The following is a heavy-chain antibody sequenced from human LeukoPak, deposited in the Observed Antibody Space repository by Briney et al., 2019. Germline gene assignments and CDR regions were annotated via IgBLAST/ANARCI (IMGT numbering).Heavy chain of an antibody. D-gene: IGHD3-10*01. CDR3: ARGVSNTFRGVRGWFDP. CDR2: INHSGST. Sequence: SETLSLTCAVYGGSFSGYYWNWIRQPPGKGLEWIGEINHSGSTNYNPSLKSRVTISVDTSKNQFSLKLSSVTAADTAVYYCARGVSNTFRGVRGWFDPWGQGTLVTVSS. CDR1: GGSFSGYY. J-gene: IGHJ5*02. V-gene: IGHV4-34*01.